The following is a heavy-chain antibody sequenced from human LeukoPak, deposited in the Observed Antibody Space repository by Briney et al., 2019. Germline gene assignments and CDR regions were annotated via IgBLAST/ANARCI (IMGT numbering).Heavy chain of an antibody. Sequence: GGSLRHSCAASGFTFSSYGMHWVRQAPGKGLEWVAVISYDGSNKYYADSVKGRFTISRDNSKNTLYLQMNSLRAEDTAVYYCAKGLRYYYDSSGYVDYWGQGTLVTVSS. CDR1: GFTFSSYG. CDR3: AKGLRYYYDSSGYVDY. V-gene: IGHV3-30*18. CDR2: ISYDGSNK. J-gene: IGHJ4*02. D-gene: IGHD3-22*01.